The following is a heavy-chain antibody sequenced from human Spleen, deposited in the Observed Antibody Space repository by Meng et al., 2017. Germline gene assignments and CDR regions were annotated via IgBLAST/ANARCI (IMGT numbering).Heavy chain of an antibody. D-gene: IGHD3-10*01. CDR2: IYSGGST. V-gene: IGHV3-53*04. Sequence: GGSLRLSCAASGFTVSSNYMSWVRQAPGKGLEGVSVIYSGGSTYYADAVKGRFTISRHNSKNTLYLQMNSLRAEDTAVYYCARDADGSGSYYYFDYWGQGTLVTVSS. CDR3: ARDADGSGSYYYFDY. J-gene: IGHJ4*02. CDR1: GFTVSSNY.